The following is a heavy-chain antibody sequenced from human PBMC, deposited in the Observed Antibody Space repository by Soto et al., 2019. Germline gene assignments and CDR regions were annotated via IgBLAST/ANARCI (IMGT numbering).Heavy chain of an antibody. J-gene: IGHJ6*02. V-gene: IGHV1-69*01. Sequence: QLHLVQSGAEVKKPGSSVKVSCKASGGTFSSYAISWVRQAPGHWLEWMVGFIPIFGTASYAPKFQGRVTITAAESTSTAYMELSSLRSEDTAVYYCARNEYSYGYSAKYYYGMDFWGQGTTVTVS. CDR3: ARNEYSYGYSAKYYYGMDF. CDR2: FIPIFGTA. D-gene: IGHD5-18*01. CDR1: GGTFSSYA.